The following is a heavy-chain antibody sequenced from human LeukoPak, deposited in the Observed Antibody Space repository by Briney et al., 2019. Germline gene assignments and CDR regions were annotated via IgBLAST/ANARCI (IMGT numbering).Heavy chain of an antibody. D-gene: IGHD3-3*01. V-gene: IGHV3-23*01. CDR1: GFTFSSYA. Sequence: GGSLRLSCAASGFTFSSYAMSWVRQAPGKELEWVSAISGSGGSTYYADSVKGRFTISRDNSKNTLYLQMNSLRAEDTAVYYCEKDVLEWSFNDAFDIWGQGTMVTVSS. CDR2: ISGSGGST. J-gene: IGHJ3*02. CDR3: EKDVLEWSFNDAFDI.